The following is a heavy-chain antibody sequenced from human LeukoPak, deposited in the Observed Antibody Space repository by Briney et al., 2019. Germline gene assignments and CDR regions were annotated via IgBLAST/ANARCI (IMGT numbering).Heavy chain of an antibody. CDR3: ARDLGYSYGYDY. V-gene: IGHV4-59*01. J-gene: IGHJ4*02. CDR1: GGSISSYY. D-gene: IGHD5-18*01. CDR2: IYYSGST. Sequence: SETLSLTCTVSGGSISSYYWSWIRQPPGKGLEWSGYIYYSGSTNHNPSLKSRVTISVDTSKNQFSLKLSSVTAADTAVYYCARDLGYSYGYDYWGQGTLVTVSS.